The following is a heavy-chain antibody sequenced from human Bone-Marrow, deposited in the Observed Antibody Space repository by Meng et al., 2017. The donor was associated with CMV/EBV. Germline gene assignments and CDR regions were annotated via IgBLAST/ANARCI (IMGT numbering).Heavy chain of an antibody. V-gene: IGHV4-38-2*02. J-gene: IGHJ4*02. Sequence: GSLRLSCTVSGYSISSGYYWGWIRQPPGKGLEWIGSIYHSGSTYYNPSLKSRVTISVDTSKNQFSLKLSSVTAADTAVYYCASIVVVPAAIDYWGQGTLVTVSS. CDR3: ASIVVVPAAIDY. CDR1: GYSISSGYY. D-gene: IGHD2-2*02. CDR2: IYHSGST.